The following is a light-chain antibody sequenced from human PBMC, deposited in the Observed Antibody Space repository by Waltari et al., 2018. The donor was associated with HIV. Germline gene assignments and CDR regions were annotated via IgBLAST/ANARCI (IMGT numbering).Light chain of an antibody. CDR3: ASNRLDYTLI. Sequence: QSVLTPPPSTSGTPGQRVTISCSGSSSNIGSNTVNWYQQLPGTAPKLLIYSNTQRPSGVPDRFSGSKSGTSASLAISGLQSEDEADYYCASNRLDYTLIFGGGTKLTVL. V-gene: IGLV1-44*01. CDR2: SNT. CDR1: SSNIGSNT. J-gene: IGLJ2*01.